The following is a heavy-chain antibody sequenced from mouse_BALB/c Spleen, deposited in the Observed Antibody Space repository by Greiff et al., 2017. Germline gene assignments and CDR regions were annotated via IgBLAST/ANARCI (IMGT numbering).Heavy chain of an antibody. J-gene: IGHJ1*01. CDR2: ISSGGSYT. V-gene: IGHV5-9-3*01. CDR3: ARHDYYGSSYVYWYFDV. Sequence: EVQRVESGGGLVKPGGSLKLSCAASGFTFSSYTMSWVRQTPEKRLEWVATISSGGSYTYYPDSVKGRFTISRDNAKNTLYLQMSSLKSEDTAMYYCARHDYYGSSYVYWYFDVWGAGTTVTVSS. D-gene: IGHD1-1*01. CDR1: GFTFSSYT.